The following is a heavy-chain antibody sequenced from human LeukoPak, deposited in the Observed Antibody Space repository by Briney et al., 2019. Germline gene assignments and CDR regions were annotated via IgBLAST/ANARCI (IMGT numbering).Heavy chain of an antibody. J-gene: IGHJ4*02. D-gene: IGHD3-22*01. V-gene: IGHV1-69*06. CDR2: IIPIFGTA. CDR1: GGTFSSYA. CDR3: ARGGGADYYDSSGYSPHFDY. Sequence: GGSLRLSCAASGGTFSSYAISWVRQAPGQGLEWMGGIIPIFGTANYAQKFQGRVTITADKSTSTAYMELSSLRSEDTAVYYCARGGGADYYDSSGYSPHFDYWGQGTLVTVSS.